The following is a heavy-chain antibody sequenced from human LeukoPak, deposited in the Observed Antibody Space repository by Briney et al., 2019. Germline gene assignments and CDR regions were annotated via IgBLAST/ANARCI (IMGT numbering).Heavy chain of an antibody. V-gene: IGHV3-43*02. J-gene: IGHJ4*02. CDR1: GFTFDDYA. D-gene: IGHD6-19*01. CDR3: AKDRGSSGWYLNSGGYY. CDR2: ISGDGGST. Sequence: GGSLRLSCAASGFTFDDYAMHWVRQAPGKGLEWVSLISGDGGSTYHADSVKGRFTISRDNSKNSLYLQMNSLRTEDTALYYCAKDRGSSGWYLNSGGYYWGQGTLVTVSS.